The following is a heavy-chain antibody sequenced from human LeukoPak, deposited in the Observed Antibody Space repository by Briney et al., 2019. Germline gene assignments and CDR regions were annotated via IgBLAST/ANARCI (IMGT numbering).Heavy chain of an antibody. J-gene: IGHJ4*02. V-gene: IGHV3-21*01. CDR1: GFTFSSYS. Sequence: GGSLRLSCAASGFTFSSYSMNWVRQAPGRGLEWVSSISSSSSYIYYADSVKGRFTISRDNAKNSLYLQMNSLRAEDTAVYYCARDPIAVAGTIFGVFDYWGQGTLVTVSS. CDR3: ARDPIAVAGTIFGVFDY. D-gene: IGHD6-19*01. CDR2: ISSSSSYI.